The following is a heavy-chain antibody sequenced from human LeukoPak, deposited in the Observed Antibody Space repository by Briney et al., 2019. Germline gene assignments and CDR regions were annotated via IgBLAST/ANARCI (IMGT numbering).Heavy chain of an antibody. CDR3: ATASYYGGFAFDI. J-gene: IGHJ3*02. Sequence: ASVKVSCKASGYTFTDYYMHWVQQAPGKGLEWMGRVDPEDGETIYAKKFQGRVTITADTSTDTAYMELSSLRSEDTAVYYCATASYYGGFAFDIWGQGTMVTVSS. D-gene: IGHD4-23*01. CDR2: VDPEDGET. CDR1: GYTFTDYY. V-gene: IGHV1-69-2*01.